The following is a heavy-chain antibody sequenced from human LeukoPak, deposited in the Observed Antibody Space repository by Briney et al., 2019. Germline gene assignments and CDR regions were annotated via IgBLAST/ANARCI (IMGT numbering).Heavy chain of an antibody. CDR3: ARVFRAFDI. D-gene: IGHD3-3*01. Sequence: VSFTASGYTFTIYDINWVRQAPGQGLEWMGWMNPNSGNTGYSQKFQGRVTMTRNTSISTAYMELSSLRSEDTAVYYCARVFRAFDIWGQGTMVTVSS. CDR1: GYTFTIYD. J-gene: IGHJ3*02. CDR2: MNPNSGNT. V-gene: IGHV1-8*01.